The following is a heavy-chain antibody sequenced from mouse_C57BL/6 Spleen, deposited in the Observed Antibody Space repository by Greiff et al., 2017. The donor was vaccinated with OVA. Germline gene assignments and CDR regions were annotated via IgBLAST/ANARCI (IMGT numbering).Heavy chain of an antibody. D-gene: IGHD1-1*01. CDR1: GYTFTSYW. Sequence: QVQLQQPGAELVMPGASVKLSCKASGYTFTSYWMHWVKQRPGQGLEWIGEIDPSDSYTNYNQKFKGKSTLTVDKYSSTAYMQLSSLTSEDSAVYYCACIYYYGMGAMGYWGQGTSVTVSS. CDR3: ACIYYYGMGAMGY. CDR2: IDPSDSYT. J-gene: IGHJ4*01. V-gene: IGHV1-69*01.